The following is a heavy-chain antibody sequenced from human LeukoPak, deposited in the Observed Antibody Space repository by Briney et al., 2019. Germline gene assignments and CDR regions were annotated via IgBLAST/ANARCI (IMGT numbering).Heavy chain of an antibody. D-gene: IGHD3-16*02. J-gene: IGHJ4*02. Sequence: SETLSLTCTVSGGSISSYYWNWIRQPPGKELEWIGYIYYSGSTNYNPSLKSRVTISVDTSKSHFSLRLSSVTAADTAVYYCARSTGELSLFGYWGQGTLVTVSS. CDR2: IYYSGST. CDR1: GGSISSYY. V-gene: IGHV4-59*01. CDR3: ARSTGELSLFGY.